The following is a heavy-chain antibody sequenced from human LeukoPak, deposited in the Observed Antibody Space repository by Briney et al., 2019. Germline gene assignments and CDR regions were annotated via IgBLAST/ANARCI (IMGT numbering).Heavy chain of an antibody. V-gene: IGHV3-23*01. D-gene: IGHD3-9*01. J-gene: IGHJ6*02. CDR1: GCTFSSYA. Sequence: PGGSLRLSCAASGCTFSSYAMSWVRQAPGQWLSWVSAISGSGGSTYYADSVKGRFTISRDNSKNTLYLQMNSLRAEDTAVFFFPEEGAIRYFDWSQPYGMDVWGQGTTVTVSS. CDR2: ISGSGGST. CDR3: PEEGAIRYFDWSQPYGMDV.